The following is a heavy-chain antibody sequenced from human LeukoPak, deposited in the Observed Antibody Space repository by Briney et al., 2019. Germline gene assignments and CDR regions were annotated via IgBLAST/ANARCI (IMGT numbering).Heavy chain of an antibody. CDR3: AKARSNYDSSGYYYHMGAFDI. J-gene: IGHJ3*02. Sequence: PGRSLRLSCAASGVTFSSYGMHWVRQAPGNGLEWVAVIWYDESNKYYADSVKGRFTISRDNSKNTLYLQMNSLRAEGTAVYYCAKARSNYDSSGYYYHMGAFDIWGQGTMVTVSS. CDR2: IWYDESNK. V-gene: IGHV3-33*06. CDR1: GVTFSSYG. D-gene: IGHD3-22*01.